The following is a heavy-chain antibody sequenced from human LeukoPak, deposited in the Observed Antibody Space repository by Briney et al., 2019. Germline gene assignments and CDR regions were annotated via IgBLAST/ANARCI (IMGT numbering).Heavy chain of an antibody. V-gene: IGHV1-18*01. CDR1: GYTFTSYG. CDR2: ISTYNGNT. D-gene: IGHD2-2*01. CDR3: ARESGYCSSTSCHYYYYYYMDV. J-gene: IGHJ6*03. Sequence: GASVKDSCKASGYTFTSYGISWVRPAPGKGLAWMGCISTYNGNTNYAQKLQGRDTMTTDTSTSTAYMELRSLRSDDTAVNYCARESGYCSSTSCHYYYYYYMDVWGKGTTVTVSS.